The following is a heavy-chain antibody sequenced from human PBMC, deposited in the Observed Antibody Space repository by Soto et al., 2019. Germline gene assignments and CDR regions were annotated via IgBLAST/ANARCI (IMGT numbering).Heavy chain of an antibody. CDR2: IFPADSDT. CDR1: GYSFTHNW. J-gene: IGHJ4*02. V-gene: IGHV5-51*01. Sequence: PGESLKISCKTSGYSFTHNWLAWVRQMPGKGLEWMGIIFPADSDTRYSPSFQGQVTISADKSISTAYLQWSSLKASDTAMYYCASGPTVFDCWGQGTLVTVSS. D-gene: IGHD4-17*01. CDR3: ASGPTVFDC.